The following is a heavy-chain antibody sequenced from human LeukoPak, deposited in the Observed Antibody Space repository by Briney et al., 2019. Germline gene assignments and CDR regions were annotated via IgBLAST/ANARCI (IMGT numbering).Heavy chain of an antibody. V-gene: IGHV3-23*01. D-gene: IGHD3-22*01. Sequence: GGFLRLSCAASGFTFSSYAMSWVRQAPGKGLEWVSAISGSSGSTYYADSVKGRFTISRDNSKNTLYLQMNSLRAEDTAVYYCAKGRITMIVVVYYFDYWGQGTLVTVSS. CDR3: AKGRITMIVVVYYFDY. CDR2: ISGSSGST. CDR1: GFTFSSYA. J-gene: IGHJ4*02.